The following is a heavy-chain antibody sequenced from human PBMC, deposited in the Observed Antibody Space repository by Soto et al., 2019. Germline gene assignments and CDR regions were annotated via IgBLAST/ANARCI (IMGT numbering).Heavy chain of an antibody. CDR3: ARDAPIVLMPYASDYYGMDV. V-gene: IGHV1-18*01. D-gene: IGHD2-8*01. Sequence: QVQLVQSGAEVKKPGASVKVSCKASGYTFTSYGISWVRQAPGQGLEWMGWISAYNGNTNYAQKLQGRVTMTTDTSTSTAYMEPRSLRSDDTAVYYCARDAPIVLMPYASDYYGMDVWGQGTTVTVSS. CDR2: ISAYNGNT. J-gene: IGHJ6*02. CDR1: GYTFTSYG.